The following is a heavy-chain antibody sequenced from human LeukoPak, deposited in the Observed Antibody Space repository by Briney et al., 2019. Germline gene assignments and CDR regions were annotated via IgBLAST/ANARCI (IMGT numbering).Heavy chain of an antibody. CDR3: ARANYYDSSGY. Sequence: PSETLSLTCTVSGYSISSGYYWGWIRQPPGKGLEWIGSIYHSGSTYYNPSLKSRVTISVDTSKNQFSLKLSSVTASDTAVYYCARANYYDSSGYWGQGTLVTVSS. V-gene: IGHV4-38-2*02. CDR1: GYSISSGYY. J-gene: IGHJ4*02. D-gene: IGHD3-22*01. CDR2: IYHSGST.